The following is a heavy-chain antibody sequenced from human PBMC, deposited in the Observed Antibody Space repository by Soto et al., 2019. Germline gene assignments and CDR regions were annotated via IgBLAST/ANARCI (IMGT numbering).Heavy chain of an antibody. CDR2: IYHSGST. CDR1: GGSISSGGYS. J-gene: IGHJ4*02. CDR3: ARNAQYYDILTGYDNYSDY. Sequence: SETLSLTCAVSGGSISSGGYSWSWIRQPPGKGLEWIGYIYHSGSTYYNPSLKSRVTISVDRSKNQFSLKLSSVTAADTAVYYCARNAQYYDILTGYDNYSDYWGQGTLVTVS. V-gene: IGHV4-30-2*01. D-gene: IGHD3-9*01.